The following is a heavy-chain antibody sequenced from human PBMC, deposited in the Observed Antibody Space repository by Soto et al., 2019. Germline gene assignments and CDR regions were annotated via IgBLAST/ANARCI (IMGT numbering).Heavy chain of an antibody. CDR3: ARPGLAYYYDSSGYPPDY. D-gene: IGHD3-22*01. J-gene: IGHJ4*02. CDR2: IYPGDSDT. CDR1: GYRFTSYW. V-gene: IGHV5-51*01. Sequence: PGESLKISCQGSGYRFTSYWIGWVRQMPGKGLEWMGIIYPGDSDTRYSPSFQGQVTISADKSISTAYLQWSSLKASDTAMYYCARPGLAYYYDSSGYPPDYWGQGTQVTVSS.